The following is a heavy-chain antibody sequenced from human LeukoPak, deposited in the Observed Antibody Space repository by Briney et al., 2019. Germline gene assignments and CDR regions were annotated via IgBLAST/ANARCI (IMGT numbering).Heavy chain of an antibody. Sequence: GGSLRLSCAASGFTFRTDAMSWVRQAPGKGLEWVSVISGSGGATYYADSVKGRFTISRDNSRNTLFLQMNSLRAEDTAVYYCAKPSGCSDGSCYFEYWGQGTLVTVSS. CDR2: ISGSGGAT. D-gene: IGHD2-15*01. CDR1: GFTFRTDA. J-gene: IGHJ4*02. V-gene: IGHV3-23*01. CDR3: AKPSGCSDGSCYFEY.